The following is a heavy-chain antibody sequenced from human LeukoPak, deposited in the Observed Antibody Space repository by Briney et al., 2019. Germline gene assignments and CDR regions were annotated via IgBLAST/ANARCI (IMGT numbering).Heavy chain of an antibody. CDR2: IKSNTDGGTT. D-gene: IGHD5-24*01. J-gene: IGHJ4*02. V-gene: IGHV3-15*01. CDR1: GFTFINAW. Sequence: KSGGSLRLSCAASGFTFINAWMSWVRQAPGKGLEWVGRIKSNTDGGTTDYAAPVKGRFTFSRDDSKETLYLQMDRLEIEDTAVYYCTTEGRGGYDYWGQGTLVTVSS. CDR3: TTEGRGGYDY.